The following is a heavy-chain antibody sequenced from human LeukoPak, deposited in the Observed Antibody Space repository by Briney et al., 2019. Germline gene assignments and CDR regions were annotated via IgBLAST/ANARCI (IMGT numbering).Heavy chain of an antibody. Sequence: SETLSLTCAVYGGSFSGYYWSWIRQPPGKGLEWIGEINHSGSSNYKPSLTSRVTISIDAYKKQWSVRLSSVPAADTAVYYCARWRNDFSGAFDIWGQGTLVTVSS. J-gene: IGHJ3*02. V-gene: IGHV4-34*01. D-gene: IGHD4-23*01. CDR2: INHSGSS. CDR1: GGSFSGYY. CDR3: ARWRNDFSGAFDI.